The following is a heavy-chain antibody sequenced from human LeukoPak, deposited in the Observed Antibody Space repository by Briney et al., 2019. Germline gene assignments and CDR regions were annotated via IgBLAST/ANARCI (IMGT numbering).Heavy chain of an antibody. CDR3: AKDQIRYSNSWELNY. Sequence: GGSLRLSCAASGFTFSSYAMSCVRQAPGKGLEWVSAISGSGGSTYYADSVKGRFTISRDTAKNSLYLQMNSLRAEDTAVYYCAKDQIRYSNSWELNYWGQGTLVTVSS. CDR2: ISGSGGST. V-gene: IGHV3-23*01. CDR1: GFTFSSYA. J-gene: IGHJ4*02. D-gene: IGHD6-13*01.